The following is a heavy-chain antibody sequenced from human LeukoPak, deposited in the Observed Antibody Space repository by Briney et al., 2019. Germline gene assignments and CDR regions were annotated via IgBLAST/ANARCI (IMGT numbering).Heavy chain of an antibody. V-gene: IGHV4-61*02. CDR2: IYTSGST. D-gene: IGHD3-22*01. Sequence: SETLSLTCTVSGGSISSGSYYWSWIRQPAGKGLEWIGRIYTSGSTNYNPSLKSRVTISVDTSKNQFSLKLSSVTAADTAVYYCARADYYDSSGYYRLQYYFDYWGQGTLVTVSS. CDR1: GGSISSGSYY. CDR3: ARADYYDSSGYYRLQYYFDY. J-gene: IGHJ4*02.